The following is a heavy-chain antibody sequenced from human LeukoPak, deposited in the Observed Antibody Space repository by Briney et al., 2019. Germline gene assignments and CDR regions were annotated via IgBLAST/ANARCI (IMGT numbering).Heavy chain of an antibody. D-gene: IGHD2-15*01. CDR2: IKSKSDGGTT. CDR3: TTAPRGYCSGGSCSYAFDI. J-gene: IGHJ3*02. CDR1: TFTFSNAW. Sequence: GGSLRLSCAASTFTFSNAWMSWVRQAPGKGLEWVGRIKSKSDGGTTDYAAPVKGRFTISRDDSKNTLYLQMNSLKTEDTAVYFCTTAPRGYCSGGSCSYAFDIWGQGTMVTVSS. V-gene: IGHV3-15*01.